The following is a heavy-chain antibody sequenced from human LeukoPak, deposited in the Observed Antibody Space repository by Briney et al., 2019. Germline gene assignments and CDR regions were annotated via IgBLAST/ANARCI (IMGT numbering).Heavy chain of an antibody. V-gene: IGHV3-33*01. CDR3: ARDAYYDSTGLSAFDI. J-gene: IGHJ3*02. Sequence: PGGSLRLSCAVSGFTFSSYGMHWVSQAPGKGLEWVAVIWYDGSNKYYADSVKGGFTISRDNSKNTLYLQMNSLRAEDTAVYYCARDAYYDSTGLSAFDIWGQGTMVTVSS. CDR1: GFTFSSYG. CDR2: IWYDGSNK. D-gene: IGHD3-22*01.